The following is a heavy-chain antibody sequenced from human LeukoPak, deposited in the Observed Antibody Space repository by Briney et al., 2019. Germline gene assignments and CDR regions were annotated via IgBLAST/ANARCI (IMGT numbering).Heavy chain of an antibody. V-gene: IGHV3-30-3*01. J-gene: IGHJ4*02. CDR1: GFTFSNYN. Sequence: GGSLRLSCAASGFTFSNYNMHWVRQAPGKGLKWVAFISYDGVNKYYADSVKGRFTISRDNSKNTLYLQVNSVRAEDTAVYYCARDTLDYYDSSGYSLWGQGTLVTVSS. CDR3: ARDTLDYYDSSGYSL. D-gene: IGHD3-22*01. CDR2: ISYDGVNK.